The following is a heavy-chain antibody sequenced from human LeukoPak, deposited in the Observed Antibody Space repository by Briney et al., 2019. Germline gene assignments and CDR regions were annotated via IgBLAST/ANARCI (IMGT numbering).Heavy chain of an antibody. CDR1: GGSISSGGYY. CDR3: ARGHGITSFDY. Sequence: SETLSLTCTVSGGSISSGGYYWSWIRQHPGKGLEWIGYIYYSGSTYYNPSLKSRVTISVGTSENQFSLKLSSVTAADTAVYYCARGHGITSFDYWGQGTLVTVSS. V-gene: IGHV4-31*03. CDR2: IYYSGST. J-gene: IGHJ4*02. D-gene: IGHD3-10*01.